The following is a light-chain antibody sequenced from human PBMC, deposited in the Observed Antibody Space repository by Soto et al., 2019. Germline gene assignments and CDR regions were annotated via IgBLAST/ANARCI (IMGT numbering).Light chain of an antibody. V-gene: IGLV1-47*01. Sequence: QSVLTQPPSASGTPGQRVTISCSGSNSNIGSNYVYWYQQLPGAAPKLLMYRNNQRPSGVPDRFSGSKSGTSASLAISGLRSGDEADYYCSAWDDSLSGRVFGGGTKLTVL. CDR2: RNN. CDR3: SAWDDSLSGRV. J-gene: IGLJ3*02. CDR1: NSNIGSNY.